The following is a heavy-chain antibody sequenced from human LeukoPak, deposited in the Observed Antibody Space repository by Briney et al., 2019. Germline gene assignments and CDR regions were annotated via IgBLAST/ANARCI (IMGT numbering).Heavy chain of an antibody. V-gene: IGHV3-33*01. CDR1: GFTFSSYA. CDR2: IWYDGSNK. J-gene: IGHJ4*02. Sequence: QPGRSLILSCVASGFTFSSYAMHWVRQAPGKGLEWVAVIWYDGSNKYYAESVKGRFTISRDNSKNTVYLQMNSLRAEDTAVYYCARDQRDIVAAIGGPGYWGQGTLVTVSS. CDR3: ARDQRDIVAAIGGPGY. D-gene: IGHD5-12*01.